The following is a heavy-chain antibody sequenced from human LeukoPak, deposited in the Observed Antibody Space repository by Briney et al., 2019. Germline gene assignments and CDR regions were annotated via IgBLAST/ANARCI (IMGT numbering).Heavy chain of an antibody. J-gene: IGHJ4*02. V-gene: IGHV3-48*01. CDR1: GFSLRAYT. D-gene: IGHD2-15*01. CDR2: IISPSTTI. Sequence: PGGSLRLSCAASGFSLRAYTMNWVRQAPGMGLERISYIISPSTTIYYADSVEGRFTISRDNAKNSLYLQMDSLRAEDTAVYYCARNGRYCATATCLDFWGQGTLVTVSS. CDR3: ARNGRYCATATCLDF.